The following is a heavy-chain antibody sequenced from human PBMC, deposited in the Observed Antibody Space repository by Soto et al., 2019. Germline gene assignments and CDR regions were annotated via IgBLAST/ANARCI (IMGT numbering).Heavy chain of an antibody. CDR3: ASRWDSGSWYSDY. CDR1: GGSISSSNW. J-gene: IGHJ4*02. D-gene: IGHD6-13*01. Sequence: SETLSLTCAVSGGSISSSNWWSWVRQPPGKGLEWIGEIYHSGSTNYNPSLKSRVTISVDKSKNQFSLKLSSVTAADTAVYYCASRWDSGSWYSDYWGQGTLVTVSS. CDR2: IYHSGST. V-gene: IGHV4-4*02.